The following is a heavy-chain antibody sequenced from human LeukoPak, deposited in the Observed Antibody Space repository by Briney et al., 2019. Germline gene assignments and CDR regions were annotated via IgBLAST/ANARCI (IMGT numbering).Heavy chain of an antibody. Sequence: GGSLRLSCAASGFTFSSYGMHWVREAPGKGLECVAVISYDGSNKYYADSVKGRFTISRDNSKNTLYLQMNSLRAEDTAVYYCAKDVEVYCSGGSCSIQHWGQGTLVTVSS. CDR2: ISYDGSNK. CDR3: AKDVEVYCSGGSCSIQH. V-gene: IGHV3-30*18. CDR1: GFTFSSYG. J-gene: IGHJ1*01. D-gene: IGHD2-15*01.